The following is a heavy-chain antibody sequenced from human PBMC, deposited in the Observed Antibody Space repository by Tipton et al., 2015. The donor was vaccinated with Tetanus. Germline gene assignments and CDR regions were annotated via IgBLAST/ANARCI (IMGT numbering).Heavy chain of an antibody. CDR3: ARSPGDAFDI. J-gene: IGHJ3*02. CDR2: IGTAGDT. D-gene: IGHD3-10*01. Sequence: SLRLSYAASGLTFSSYDMHWVRQATGKGLEWVSAIGTAGDTYYPGSVKGRFTISRENAKNSLYLQMNSLRAGDTAVYYCARSPGDAFDIWGQGTMVTVSS. CDR1: GLTFSSYD. V-gene: IGHV3-13*01.